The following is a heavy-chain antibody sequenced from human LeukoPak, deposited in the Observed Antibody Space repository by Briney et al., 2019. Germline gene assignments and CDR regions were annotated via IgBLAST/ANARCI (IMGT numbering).Heavy chain of an antibody. J-gene: IGHJ4*02. Sequence: GGSLRLSCAASGFTFSSYSMNWVRQAPGKGLEWVSIISGSGDNTYYADSMKGRFTISRDNSKNTLYLQMNSLRAEDTAVYYCAKAHSSSWYYFDYWGQGTLVTVSS. D-gene: IGHD6-13*01. CDR2: ISGSGDNT. V-gene: IGHV3-23*01. CDR1: GFTFSSYS. CDR3: AKAHSSSWYYFDY.